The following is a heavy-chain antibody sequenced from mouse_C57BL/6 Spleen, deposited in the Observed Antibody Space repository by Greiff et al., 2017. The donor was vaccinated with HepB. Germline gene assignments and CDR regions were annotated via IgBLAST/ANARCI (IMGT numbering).Heavy chain of an antibody. CDR2: ISSGSSTI. CDR3: ARPPYGSSTGYYYAMDY. V-gene: IGHV5-17*01. CDR1: GFTFSDYG. Sequence: EVHLVESGGGLVKPGGSLKLSCAASGFTFSDYGMHWVRQAPEKGLEWVAYISSGSSTIYYADTVKGRFTISRDNAKNTLFLQMTSLRSEDTAMYYCARPPYGSSTGYYYAMDYWGQGTSVTVSS. J-gene: IGHJ4*01. D-gene: IGHD1-1*01.